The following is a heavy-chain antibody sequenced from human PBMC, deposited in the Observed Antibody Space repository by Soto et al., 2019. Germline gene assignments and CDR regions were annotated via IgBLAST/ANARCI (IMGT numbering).Heavy chain of an antibody. Sequence: SETLSLTCAVYGGSFSGYYWSWIRQPPGKGLEWIGEINHSGSTNYNPSLKSRVTISVDTSKNQFSLKLSSVTAADTAVYYCARGLRYCSGGSCPLARSQNWFDPWAQGTLVPVSS. CDR3: ARGLRYCSGGSCPLARSQNWFDP. CDR2: INHSGST. V-gene: IGHV4-34*01. D-gene: IGHD2-15*01. J-gene: IGHJ5*02. CDR1: GGSFSGYY.